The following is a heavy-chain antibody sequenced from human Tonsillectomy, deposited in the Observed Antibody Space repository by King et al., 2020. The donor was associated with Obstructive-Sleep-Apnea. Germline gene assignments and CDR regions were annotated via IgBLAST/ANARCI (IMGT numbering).Heavy chain of an antibody. D-gene: IGHD6-19*01. J-gene: IGHJ4*02. CDR2: INPSGGST. CDR3: ARDLSSGEGQWLGYFDY. Sequence: LVQSGAEVKKPGASVKVSCKASGYTFTSYYMHWVRQAPGQGLEWMGIINPSGGSTSYAQKFQGRVTMTRDTSTSTVYMELSSLRSEDTAVYYCARDLSSGEGQWLGYFDYWGQGTLVTVSS. CDR1: GYTFTSYY. V-gene: IGHV1-46*01.